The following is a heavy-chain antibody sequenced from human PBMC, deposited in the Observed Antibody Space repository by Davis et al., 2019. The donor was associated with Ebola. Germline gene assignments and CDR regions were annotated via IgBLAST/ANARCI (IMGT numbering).Heavy chain of an antibody. V-gene: IGHV3-69-1*01. CDR3: ATSTYLPVY. D-gene: IGHD2/OR15-2a*01. Sequence: PGGSLRLSCAGSGFTFSTYAMTWVRQAPGKGLEWVSSITSGNSIYYADSLKGRFTISRDNAKNTLYLQMNSLRAEDTAVYYCATSTYLPVYWGQGTLVTVSS. CDR2: ITSGNSI. CDR1: GFTFSTYA. J-gene: IGHJ4*02.